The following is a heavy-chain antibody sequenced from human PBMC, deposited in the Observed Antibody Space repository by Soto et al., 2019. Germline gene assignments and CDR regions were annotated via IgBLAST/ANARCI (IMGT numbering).Heavy chain of an antibody. CDR2: IIPMLNKV. CDR3: ARDKGGSRGYSGYDAFDH. J-gene: IGHJ4*02. D-gene: IGHD5-12*01. V-gene: IGHV1-69*01. Sequence: QVQLVQSGAEVKKPGSAVKVSCRTSGGTFDRHAISWVRQAPGQGLEWMGGIIPMLNKVNYEEKWQGRVTITADESTTTVHMELSSLTSEDTAVYYCARDKGGSRGYSGYDAFDHWGQGTLVTVSS. CDR1: GGTFDRHA.